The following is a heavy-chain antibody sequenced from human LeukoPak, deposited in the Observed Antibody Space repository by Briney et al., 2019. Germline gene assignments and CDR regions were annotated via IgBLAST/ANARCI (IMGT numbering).Heavy chain of an antibody. CDR1: GFAFDDHA. CDR2: ISWNSGSV. J-gene: IGHJ5*02. V-gene: IGHV3-9*01. Sequence: PGRSLRLSCAASGFAFDDHAMHWVRLAPGKGLEWVSGISWNSGSVGYADSVKGRFTISRDNAKNSLYLQMNSLRTEDTAFYYCVKGLGGTIIRGNWFDPWGQGTLVIVSS. CDR3: VKGLGGTIIRGNWFDP. D-gene: IGHD3-10*01.